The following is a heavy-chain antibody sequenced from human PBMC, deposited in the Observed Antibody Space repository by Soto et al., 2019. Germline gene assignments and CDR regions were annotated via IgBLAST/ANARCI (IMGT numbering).Heavy chain of an antibody. CDR1: GCSISSYY. V-gene: IGHV4-59*01. D-gene: IGHD3-10*01. CDR2: IYYSGST. Sequence: PSETLSLTCTVSGCSISSYYWSWIRQPPGKGLEWIGYIYYSGSTNYNPSLKSRVTISVDTSKNQFSLKLSSVTAADTAVYYCARGFDYYGSGYAFDYWGQGTLVTVSS. CDR3: ARGFDYYGSGYAFDY. J-gene: IGHJ4*02.